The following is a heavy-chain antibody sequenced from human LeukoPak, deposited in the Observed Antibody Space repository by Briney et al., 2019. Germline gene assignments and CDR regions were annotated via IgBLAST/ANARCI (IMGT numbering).Heavy chain of an antibody. Sequence: GGSLRLTCAASGFTFSSYSMNWVRQAPGKGLEWVSSISSSSSYIYYADSVKGRFTISRDNAKNSLYLQMNSLRAEDTAVYYCASAQWFGEPIGDYWGQGTLVTVSS. CDR3: ASAQWFGEPIGDY. V-gene: IGHV3-21*01. CDR1: GFTFSSYS. J-gene: IGHJ4*02. D-gene: IGHD3-10*01. CDR2: ISSSSSYI.